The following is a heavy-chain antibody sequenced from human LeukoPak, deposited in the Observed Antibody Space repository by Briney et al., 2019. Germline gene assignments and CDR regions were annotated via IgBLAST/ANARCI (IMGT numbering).Heavy chain of an antibody. CDR1: GYTFTGYY. V-gene: IGHV1-2*02. D-gene: IGHD3-3*01. J-gene: IGHJ6*02. CDR3: ARDPWSGYYVHYYYGMDV. Sequence: ASVKVSCKASGYTFTGYYMHWVRQAPGQGLEWMGWINPNSGGTNYAQKFQGRATMTRDTSISTAYMELSRLRSDDTAVYYCARDPWSGYYVHYYYGMDVWGQGTMVTVSS. CDR2: INPNSGGT.